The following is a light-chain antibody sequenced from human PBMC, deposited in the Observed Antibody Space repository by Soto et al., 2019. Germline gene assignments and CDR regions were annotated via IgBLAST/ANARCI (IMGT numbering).Light chain of an antibody. Sequence: DIQMTQTPSSRTASIGDRVTISCRASQGFSNSLAWYQQKPGKVPTLLIYGASILQSGVPSRFSGSGSGTEFTLTISCLQPGDVATYFCQKYDSAPLTFGGGTKVEIK. CDR1: QGFSNS. J-gene: IGKJ4*01. CDR3: QKYDSAPLT. CDR2: GAS. V-gene: IGKV1-27*01.